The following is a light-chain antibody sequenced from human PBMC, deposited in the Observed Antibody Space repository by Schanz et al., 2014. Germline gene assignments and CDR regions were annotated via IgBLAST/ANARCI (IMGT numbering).Light chain of an antibody. CDR1: SSDVGAYNY. Sequence: QSALTQPASVSGAPGQSITISCTGTSSDVGAYNYVSWYQQHPGKAPKLMIYDVTYRPSGVSNRFSGSESGNTASLTISGLQAEDEAGYYCCSYAGSDSWVFGGGTKVTVL. J-gene: IGLJ3*02. CDR3: CSYAGSDSWV. CDR2: DVT. V-gene: IGLV2-14*03.